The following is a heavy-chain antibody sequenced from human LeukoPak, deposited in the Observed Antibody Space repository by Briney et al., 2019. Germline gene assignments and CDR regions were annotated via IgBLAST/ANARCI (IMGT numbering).Heavy chain of an antibody. V-gene: IGHV1-69*05. CDR3: ARGGYFDSSAYFGMIFDY. CDR2: IIPIFGTS. D-gene: IGHD3-22*01. CDR1: GGTHSSYA. J-gene: IGHJ4*02. Sequence: ASVKVSCKASGGTHSSYAISWVRQAPGQGLEWMGRIIPIFGTSIYAQRFQGRLTITTDESTPTAYMELRSLRSEDTAVYYCARGGYFDSSAYFGMIFDYWGQGTGVSVSS.